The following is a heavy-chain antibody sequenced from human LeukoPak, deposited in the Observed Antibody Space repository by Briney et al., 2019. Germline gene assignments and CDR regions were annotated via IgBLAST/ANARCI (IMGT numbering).Heavy chain of an antibody. D-gene: IGHD6-13*01. CDR3: TIAADY. V-gene: IGHV3-48*01. Sequence: GGSLRLSCAASGFTFSTYTMNWVRQAPGKGLEWVSYISSSSSTIYYADPVKGRFTISRDNAKNSLYLQMNSLRAEDTAVYYCTIAADYWGQGTLVTVSS. CDR1: GFTFSTYT. CDR2: ISSSSSTI. J-gene: IGHJ4*02.